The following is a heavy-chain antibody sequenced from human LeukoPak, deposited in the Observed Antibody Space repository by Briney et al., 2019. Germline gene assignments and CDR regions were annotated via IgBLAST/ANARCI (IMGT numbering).Heavy chain of an antibody. J-gene: IGHJ5*02. CDR3: AREGLTIFALVRTQTTKSPHRFDP. CDR1: GYTFTSYD. Sequence: GASVKVSCKASGYTFTSYDINWVRQATGQGLEWMGWMNPNSGNTGYAQKFQGRVTITRNTSISTAYMELSSLRSEDTAVYYCAREGLTIFALVRTQTTKSPHRFDPWGQGTLVTVSS. CDR2: MNPNSGNT. V-gene: IGHV1-8*03. D-gene: IGHD3-3*01.